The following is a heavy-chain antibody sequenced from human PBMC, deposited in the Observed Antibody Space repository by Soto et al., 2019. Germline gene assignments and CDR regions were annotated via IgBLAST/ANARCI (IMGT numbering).Heavy chain of an antibody. D-gene: IGHD3-22*01. CDR1: GFRFSSYA. CDR2: ISGSGGGT. V-gene: IGHV3-23*01. CDR3: TKEQLEAYYDTSGSQGY. Sequence: PGGSLRLSCAASGFRFSSYAMSWVRQAPGKGLDWVSTISGSGGGTYYADSVKGRFTISRDNSKNTLYLQMNSLRAEDTAVYYCTKEQLEAYYDTSGSQGYWGQGTLVTVSS. J-gene: IGHJ4*02.